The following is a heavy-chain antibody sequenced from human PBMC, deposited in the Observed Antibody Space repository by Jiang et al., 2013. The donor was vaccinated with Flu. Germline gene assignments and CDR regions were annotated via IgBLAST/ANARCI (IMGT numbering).Heavy chain of an antibody. J-gene: IGHJ6*04. Sequence: VQLVESGGGVVQPGRSLRLSCAASGFTFSSYAMHWVRQAPGKGLEWVAVISYDGSNKYYADSVKGRFTISRDNSKNTLYLQMNSLRAEDTAVYYCARDLVGYGRNGMDVWGKGTTVTVSS. CDR1: GFTFSSYA. CDR2: ISYDGSNK. V-gene: IGHV3-30*01. D-gene: IGHD5-12*01. CDR3: ARDLVGYGRNGMDV.